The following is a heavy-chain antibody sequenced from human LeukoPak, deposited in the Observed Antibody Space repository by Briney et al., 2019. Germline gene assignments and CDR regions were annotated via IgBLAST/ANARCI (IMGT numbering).Heavy chain of an antibody. D-gene: IGHD4-11*01. CDR3: ARWGNDYSQFDS. V-gene: IGHV3-23*01. Sequence: QSGGSLRLSCAASGFTFNNYAMTWVRQAPGKGLEWVSVVSGSGDNTNYADSVKGRFTISRDNSKNTLFLQMNSLRTEDTAVYFCARWGNDYSQFDSWGQGTVVTVS. CDR1: GFTFNNYA. CDR2: VSGSGDNT. J-gene: IGHJ4*02.